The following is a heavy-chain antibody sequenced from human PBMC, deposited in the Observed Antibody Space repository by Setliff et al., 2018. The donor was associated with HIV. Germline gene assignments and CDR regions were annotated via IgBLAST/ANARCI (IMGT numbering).Heavy chain of an antibody. CDR1: GASVNSNNYY. Sequence: PSETLSLTCTVSGASVNSNNYYWGWIRQPPGKGLEWIASIYYSGTTYYNPSLKSRVTISVDTSKNQFSLKLSSVTAADTAVYYCARTTYSGSYFNDSWGQGTLVTVSS. J-gene: IGHJ5*01. V-gene: IGHV4-39*01. CDR3: ARTTYSGSYFNDS. D-gene: IGHD1-26*01. CDR2: IYYSGTT.